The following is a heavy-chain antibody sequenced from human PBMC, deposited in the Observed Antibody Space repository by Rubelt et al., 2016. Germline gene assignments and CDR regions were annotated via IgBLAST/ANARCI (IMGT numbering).Heavy chain of an antibody. CDR1: GGSISSSRYY. J-gene: IGHJ4*02. V-gene: IGHV4-39*07. Sequence: QLQLQESGPGLVKPSEILSLTCTVPGGSISSSRYYWGWVRQPPGKGPEWIGSIYYTGSTYYNPSIKSRVTISSDTSKNQFSPNLGSVTAADTAVYYCARLIARYSTSSPVDCWGQGTLVTVSS. D-gene: IGHD6-6*01. CDR2: IYYTGST. CDR3: ARLIARYSTSSPVDC.